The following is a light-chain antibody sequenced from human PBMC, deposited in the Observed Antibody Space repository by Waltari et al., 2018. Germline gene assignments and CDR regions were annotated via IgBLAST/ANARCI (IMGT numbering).Light chain of an antibody. Sequence: SYELTQPLSVSVALGQTATITCGGSDIGSRNVNGYQQKPGQAPVLVIYKNSHRPSGVPGRFSASNSGSMATLTISRAQAGDEADYYCQVWRSSTYAFAAGTHVTVL. J-gene: IGLJ1*01. CDR3: QVWRSSTYA. CDR2: KNS. V-gene: IGLV3-9*01. CDR1: DIGSRN.